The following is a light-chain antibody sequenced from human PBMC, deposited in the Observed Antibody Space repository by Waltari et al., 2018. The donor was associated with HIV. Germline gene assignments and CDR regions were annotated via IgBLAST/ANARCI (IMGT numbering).Light chain of an antibody. CDR2: WAT. CDR1: QSVFSNSNKKSY. V-gene: IGKV4-1*01. Sequence: DVVMTQSPDVLKGSLGERVTIKCKSSQSVFSNSNKKSYFAWYQQRPGQTPNLLVYWATTRVSGVPARFSGSGSGTDFTLTINNLQAEDAAIYYCQQYYMTPPTFGQGTKVEI. CDR3: QQYYMTPPT. J-gene: IGKJ1*01.